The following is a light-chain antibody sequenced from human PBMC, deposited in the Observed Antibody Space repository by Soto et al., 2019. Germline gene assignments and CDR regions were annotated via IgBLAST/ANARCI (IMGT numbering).Light chain of an antibody. Sequence: ETVLTQSPGTLSLSPGERATLSCRASQSISSGYLAWYQQRPGQAPRLLISGASNRATGIPDRFSGSGSGTDFTLTISRPEPEDFAVYYCQQYGGSPLVTFGGGTKVEIK. J-gene: IGKJ4*01. CDR2: GAS. CDR1: QSISSGY. V-gene: IGKV3-20*01. CDR3: QQYGGSPLVT.